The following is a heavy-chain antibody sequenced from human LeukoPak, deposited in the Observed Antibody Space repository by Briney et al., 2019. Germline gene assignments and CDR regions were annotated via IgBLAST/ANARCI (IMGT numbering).Heavy chain of an antibody. CDR3: ARGPDYDFWSDYHFDY. Sequence: GGSLRLSCAASGFTFSSYAMHWVRQAPGKGLEWVAVISYDGSNKYYADSVKGRFTISRDNSKNTLYLQMNSLRAEDTAVYYCARGPDYDFWSDYHFDYWGQGTLVTVSS. CDR2: ISYDGSNK. CDR1: GFTFSSYA. D-gene: IGHD3-3*01. V-gene: IGHV3-30*01. J-gene: IGHJ4*02.